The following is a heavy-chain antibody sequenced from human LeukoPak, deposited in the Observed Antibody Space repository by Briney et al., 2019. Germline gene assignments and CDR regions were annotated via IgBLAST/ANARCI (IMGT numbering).Heavy chain of an antibody. D-gene: IGHD3-10*01. Sequence: SEPQTLTYTVSGGSISSYYWSWIRQSPGKGLECIGYIHYTGSTNYNPSIKSRVTISVETSKNQFSLKLKSVTAADTAVYYCARGGYYGSGNDFRFDPWGQGTLVSVSS. J-gene: IGHJ5*02. CDR2: IHYTGST. CDR1: GGSISSYY. V-gene: IGHV4-59*01. CDR3: ARGGYYGSGNDFRFDP.